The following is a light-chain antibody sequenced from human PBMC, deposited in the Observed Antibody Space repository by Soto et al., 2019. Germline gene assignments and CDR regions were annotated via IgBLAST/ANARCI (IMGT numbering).Light chain of an antibody. CDR2: GAS. CDR3: HKYNTAPLT. J-gene: IGKJ4*01. Sequence: DIPMTQSPSSLSASVGARVTITCRASQRISNYLAWYQQKPGKVPQLLIFGASTLHSGVPSRFSGSGSGTDFAHTISSLQPEDGATYYCHKYNTAPLTFGGGTKVEIK. CDR1: QRISNY. V-gene: IGKV1-27*01.